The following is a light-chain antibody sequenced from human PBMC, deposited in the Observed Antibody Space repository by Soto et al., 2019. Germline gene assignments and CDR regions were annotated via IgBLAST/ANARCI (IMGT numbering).Light chain of an antibody. Sequence: EIVLTQSPATLYLSPGERATLSCRASQSVSSYLAWYQQKPGQAPRLLIYDASNRATGIPARFSGSGSGTDFTLTISSLAPEYFSVYYCQQRSNWPPWTFGQGTKVEIK. CDR1: QSVSSY. CDR3: QQRSNWPPWT. CDR2: DAS. J-gene: IGKJ1*01. V-gene: IGKV3-11*01.